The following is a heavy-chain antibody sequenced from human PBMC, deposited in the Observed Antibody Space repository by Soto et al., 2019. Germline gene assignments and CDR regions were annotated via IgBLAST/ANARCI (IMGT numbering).Heavy chain of an antibody. V-gene: IGHV4-59*08. CDR1: GGSISSYY. CDR3: ARLGAHHHAPYGDYTPDY. Sequence: SETLSLTCTVSGGSISSYYWSWIRQPPGKGLEWIGYIYYSGSTNYNPSLKSRVTISVDTSKNQFSLKLSSVTAADTAVYYCARLGAHHHAPYGDYTPDYWGQGTLVTVSS. J-gene: IGHJ4*02. CDR2: IYYSGST. D-gene: IGHD4-17*01.